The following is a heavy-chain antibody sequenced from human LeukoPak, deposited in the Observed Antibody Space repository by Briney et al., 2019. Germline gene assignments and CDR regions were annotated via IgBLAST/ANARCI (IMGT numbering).Heavy chain of an antibody. J-gene: IGHJ4*02. V-gene: IGHV3-23*01. CDR3: AKDQTAAVGQLDY. D-gene: IGHD6-13*01. Sequence: PGGSLRLSCTASGLSFSNYAMTWVRQAPGKGLEWASVISASGTETYYADSVKGRFTISRDNSQNTLYLHMNSLRAEDTAVYYCAKDQTAAVGQLDYWGQGTVVTVSS. CDR1: GLSFSNYA. CDR2: ISASGTET.